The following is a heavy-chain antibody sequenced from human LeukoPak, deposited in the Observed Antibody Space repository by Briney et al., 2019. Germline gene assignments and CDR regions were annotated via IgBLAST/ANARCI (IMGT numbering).Heavy chain of an antibody. CDR1: GGSISSGGYS. V-gene: IGHV4-30-2*01. J-gene: IGHJ4*02. CDR2: IYHSGST. D-gene: IGHD6-13*01. Sequence: PSQTLSLTCAVSGGSISSGGYSWSWIRQPPGKGLEWIGYIYHSGSTYYNPSLKSRVTISVDRSKNQFSLKLSSVTAADTAVYYCARVSPLAAAGYFDYWGQGTLVTVSS. CDR3: ARVSPLAAAGYFDY.